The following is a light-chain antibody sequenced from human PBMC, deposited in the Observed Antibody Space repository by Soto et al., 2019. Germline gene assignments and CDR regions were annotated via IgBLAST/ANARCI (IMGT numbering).Light chain of an antibody. J-gene: IGLJ1*01. Sequence: QSALTQPASVSGSPGQSITISCTGTSSDVGGYNFVSWYQQHPDKAPKLMIYDVTNRPSVVSNRFSGSKSGNTASLTISGLQAEDEADYYCSSYTSISTYVFGTGTKVTVL. CDR1: SSDVGGYNF. CDR2: DVT. CDR3: SSYTSISTYV. V-gene: IGLV2-14*01.